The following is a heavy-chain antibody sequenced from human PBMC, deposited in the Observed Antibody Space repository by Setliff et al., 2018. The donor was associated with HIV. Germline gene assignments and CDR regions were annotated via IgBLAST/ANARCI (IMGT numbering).Heavy chain of an antibody. V-gene: IGHV3-23*01. D-gene: IGHD5-18*01. CDR3: ARDPVGYSYGFTYFDY. J-gene: IGHJ4*02. Sequence: PGGSLRLSCAASGFTFSSHAMIWVRQAPGKGLEWVSGISVSGDKTYYADSVKGRFTISRDNSKNALFLQMNSLRADDTAVYYCARDPVGYSYGFTYFDYWGQGTLVTVSS. CDR1: GFTFSSHA. CDR2: ISVSGDKT.